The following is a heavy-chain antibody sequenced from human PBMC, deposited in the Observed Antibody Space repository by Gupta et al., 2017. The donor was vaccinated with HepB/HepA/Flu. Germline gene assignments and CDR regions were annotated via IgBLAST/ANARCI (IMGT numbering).Heavy chain of an antibody. V-gene: IGHV4-39*01. J-gene: IGHJ3*02. CDR2: IYYSGST. D-gene: IGHD2-2*01. CDR1: GGSISSSSYY. Sequence: QLQLQESVPGLVKPSETLSLTCTVSGGSISSSSYYWGWIRQPPGKGLEWIGSIYYSGSTYYNPSLKSRVTISVDTSKNQFSLKLSSVTAADTAVYYCARIGYCSSTSCYRGPNTRRGDAFDIWGQGTMVTVSS. CDR3: ARIGYCSSTSCYRGPNTRRGDAFDI.